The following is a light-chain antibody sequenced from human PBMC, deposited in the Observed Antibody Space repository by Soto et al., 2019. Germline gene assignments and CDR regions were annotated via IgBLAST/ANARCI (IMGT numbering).Light chain of an antibody. Sequence: DIQMTQSPSTLSASVGDRVSITCWASQSISSWLAWYQQKPGKAPKLLIYDASSLQSGVPSRFSGSGSGTEFTLTISSLQPDDFATYYCQQYNSYSRTFGRGTKVEI. J-gene: IGKJ1*01. V-gene: IGKV1-5*01. CDR2: DAS. CDR1: QSISSW. CDR3: QQYNSYSRT.